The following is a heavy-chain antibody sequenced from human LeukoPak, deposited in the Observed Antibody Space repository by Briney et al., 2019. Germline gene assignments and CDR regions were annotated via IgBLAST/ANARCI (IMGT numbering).Heavy chain of an antibody. V-gene: IGHV4-30-2*01. CDR2: IYHSGST. CDR3: ASRGYVYYYYGMDV. J-gene: IGHJ6*02. D-gene: IGHD5-18*01. CDR1: GGSISSGGYS. Sequence: SETLSLTCSVSGGSISSGGYSWSWIRQPPGKGLEWIGYIYHSGSTYYNPSLKSRVTISVDRSKNQFSLKLSSVTAADTAVYYCASRGYVYYYYGMDVWGQGTTVTVSS.